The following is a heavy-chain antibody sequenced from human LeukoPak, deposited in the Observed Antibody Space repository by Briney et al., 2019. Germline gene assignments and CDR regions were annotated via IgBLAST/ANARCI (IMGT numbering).Heavy chain of an antibody. CDR2: IIPIFGTA. D-gene: IGHD1-26*01. Sequence: SVKVSCKASGGTFSSYAISWVRQAPGQGLEWMGGIIPIFGTANYAQKFLGRVTITTDESTSTAYMELSSLRSEDTAVYYCASPRGGGSWPFDYWGQGTLVTVSS. J-gene: IGHJ4*02. V-gene: IGHV1-69*05. CDR3: ASPRGGGSWPFDY. CDR1: GGTFSSYA.